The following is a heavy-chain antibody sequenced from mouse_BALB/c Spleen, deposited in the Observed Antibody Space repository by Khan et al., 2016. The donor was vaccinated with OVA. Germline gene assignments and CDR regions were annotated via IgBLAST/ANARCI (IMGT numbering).Heavy chain of an antibody. CDR1: GFTFSTYG. Sequence: EVQGVESGGDLVKPGGSLKLSCAASGFTFSTYGMSWVRQAPDKRLEWVATVSTGGSYTYYPDSVKGRFTFSRDNAKNTLYLKMSGLRSEDTAMFYCTRLAYYYDSEGFAYWGQGTLVTVSA. J-gene: IGHJ3*01. CDR2: VSTGGSYT. D-gene: IGHD1-1*01. CDR3: TRLAYYYDSEGFAY. V-gene: IGHV5-6*01.